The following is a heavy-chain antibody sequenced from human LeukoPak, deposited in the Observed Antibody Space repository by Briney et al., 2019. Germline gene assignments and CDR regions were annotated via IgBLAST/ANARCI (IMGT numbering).Heavy chain of an antibody. CDR1: GGSISSSSYY. J-gene: IGHJ5*02. V-gene: IGHV4-39*07. D-gene: IGHD6-6*01. Sequence: PSETLSLTCTVSGGSISSSSYYWGWIRQPPGKGLEWIGSIYYSGSTYYNPSLKSRVTISVDTSKNQFSLKLSSVTAADTAVYYCARVAAFAGGDWFDPWGQGTLVTVSS. CDR2: IYYSGST. CDR3: ARVAAFAGGDWFDP.